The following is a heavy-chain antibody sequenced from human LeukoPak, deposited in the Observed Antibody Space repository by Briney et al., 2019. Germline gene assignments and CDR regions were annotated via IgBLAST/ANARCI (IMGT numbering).Heavy chain of an antibody. CDR3: AGGQQLAPPGRFDY. CDR1: GGSFSGYY. J-gene: IGHJ4*02. V-gene: IGHV4-34*01. Sequence: SETLSLTCAVYGGSFSGYYWSWIRQPPGKGLEWIGEINHSGSTNYNPSLKSRVTISVDTSKNQFSLKLSSATAADTAVYYCAGGQQLAPPGRFDYWGQGTLVTVSS. D-gene: IGHD6-13*01. CDR2: INHSGST.